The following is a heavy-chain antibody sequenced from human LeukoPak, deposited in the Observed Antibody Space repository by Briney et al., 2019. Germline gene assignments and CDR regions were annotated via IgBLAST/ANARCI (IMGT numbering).Heavy chain of an antibody. CDR1: GRSFSGYY. Sequence: SETLSLTCAVYGRSFSGYYWSWIRQPPGKGLEWIGEINHSGSTNYNPSLKSRVTISVDTSKNQFSLKLSSVTAADTAVYYCARGTRDITIFGVVDYWGQGTLVTVSS. D-gene: IGHD3-3*01. J-gene: IGHJ4*02. CDR3: ARGTRDITIFGVVDY. CDR2: INHSGST. V-gene: IGHV4-34*01.